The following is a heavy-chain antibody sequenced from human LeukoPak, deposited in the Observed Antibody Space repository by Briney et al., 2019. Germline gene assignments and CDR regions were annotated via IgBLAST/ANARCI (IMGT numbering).Heavy chain of an antibody. CDR1: GGSFSYYY. V-gene: IGHV4-34*01. Sequence: PSETLSLTCAVYGGSFSYYYWSWIRQPPGKTLEWIGEINHSGSTNYNPSLKSRVTISVDTSKNQFSLKLSSVTAADTAVYYCAISKYYDILTGYRKIPTSGFDPWGQGTLVTVSS. D-gene: IGHD3-9*01. J-gene: IGHJ5*02. CDR2: INHSGST. CDR3: AISKYYDILTGYRKIPTSGFDP.